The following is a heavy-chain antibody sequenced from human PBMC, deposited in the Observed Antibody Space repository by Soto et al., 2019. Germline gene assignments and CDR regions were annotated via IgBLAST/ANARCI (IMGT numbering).Heavy chain of an antibody. CDR2: TYYRSKWYN. Sequence: SQTLSLTCAISGDSVSSNSAAWNWIRQYQSRGLEWLGRTYYRSKWYNDYAVSVKSRIPINPDTSKNQFSLQLNSVTPADTAVYYCARSTSGIAATGYNYWGQGTLVTVSS. CDR1: GDSVSSNSAA. D-gene: IGHD6-13*01. CDR3: ARSTSGIAATGYNY. J-gene: IGHJ4*02. V-gene: IGHV6-1*01.